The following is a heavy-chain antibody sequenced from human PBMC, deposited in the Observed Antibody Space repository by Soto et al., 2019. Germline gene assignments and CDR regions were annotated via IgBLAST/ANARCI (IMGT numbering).Heavy chain of an antibody. CDR2: MNPNSGNT. CDR3: ARVLTYGDYASVYYFDY. CDR1: GYTFTSYD. D-gene: IGHD4-17*01. Sequence: ASVKVSCKASGYTFTSYDINWVRQATGQGLEWMGWMNPNSGNTGYAQKFQGRVTMTRNTSISTAYMELSSLRSEDTAVYYCARVLTYGDYASVYYFDYWGQGTLVTSPQ. V-gene: IGHV1-8*01. J-gene: IGHJ4*02.